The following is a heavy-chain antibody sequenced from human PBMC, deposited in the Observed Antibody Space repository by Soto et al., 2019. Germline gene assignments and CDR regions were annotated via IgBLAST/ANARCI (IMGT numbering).Heavy chain of an antibody. CDR1: GFTFGDYA. J-gene: IGHJ6*03. CDR3: TRGSSSWYGPYYYYYMDV. Sequence: GGSLRLSCTASGFTFGDYAMSWFRQAPGKGLEWVSFIRSKAYGGTTEYAASVKGRFTISRDDSKSIAYLQMNSLKTEDTAVYYCTRGSSSWYGPYYYYYMDVWGKGTTVTVSS. CDR2: IRSKAYGGTT. D-gene: IGHD6-13*01. V-gene: IGHV3-49*03.